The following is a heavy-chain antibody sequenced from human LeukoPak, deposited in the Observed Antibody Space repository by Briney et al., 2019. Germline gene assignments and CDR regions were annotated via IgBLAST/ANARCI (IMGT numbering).Heavy chain of an antibody. V-gene: IGHV3-66*01. CDR2: IYSGGST. CDR1: GFTLSSNY. CDR3: AKDLRYDFWSGYYIF. Sequence: GGSLRLSCAASGFTLSSNYMSWVRQAPGKGLEWVSVIYSGGSTYYADSVKGRFTISRDNSKNTLYLQMNSLRAEDTAVYYCAKDLRYDFWSGYYIFWGQGTLVTVSS. J-gene: IGHJ4*02. D-gene: IGHD3-3*01.